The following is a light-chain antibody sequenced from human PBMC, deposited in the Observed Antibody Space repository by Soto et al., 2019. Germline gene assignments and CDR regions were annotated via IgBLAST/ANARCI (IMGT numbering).Light chain of an antibody. CDR1: SSDVGGYNY. Sequence: QSVLTQPASVSGSPGQSITISCTGTSSDVGGYNYVSWYQQHPGKAPKLMIYDVSNRPSGVSKRFSGSKSGNPASLTISGLQVEDEADYYCSSYTSSSTLVVFGGGTKLTVL. CDR3: SSYTSSSTLVV. V-gene: IGLV2-14*01. CDR2: DVS. J-gene: IGLJ2*01.